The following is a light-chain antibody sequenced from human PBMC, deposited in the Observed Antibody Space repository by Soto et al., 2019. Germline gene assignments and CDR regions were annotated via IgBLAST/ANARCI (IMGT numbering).Light chain of an antibody. V-gene: IGLV1-47*01. Sequence: QAVVSQPPSASGTPGQRVTISCSGSISNVGSNYVYWYQQLPGTAPKLLIYRDNQRPSGVPDRCSASKSGTSAYLAISGLRCEDEAVYYCAACDDTLSGDWVFGGGTKLTVL. CDR2: RDN. J-gene: IGLJ3*02. CDR3: AACDDTLSGDWV. CDR1: ISNVGSNY.